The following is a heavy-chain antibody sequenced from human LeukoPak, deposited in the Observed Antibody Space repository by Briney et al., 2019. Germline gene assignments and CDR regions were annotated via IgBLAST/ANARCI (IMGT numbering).Heavy chain of an antibody. D-gene: IGHD6-19*01. CDR3: AKGVTSGWRTFDY. Sequence: GGSLRLSCAASGFTFSNYLMNWVRQAPGKGLEWVSVINNSGGSTHYADSVKGRFTISRDNSKSTLYLQMNSLRAEDTAVYYCAKGVTSGWRTFDYWGQGTLVTVSS. CDR1: GFTFSNYL. CDR2: INNSGGST. J-gene: IGHJ4*02. V-gene: IGHV3-23*01.